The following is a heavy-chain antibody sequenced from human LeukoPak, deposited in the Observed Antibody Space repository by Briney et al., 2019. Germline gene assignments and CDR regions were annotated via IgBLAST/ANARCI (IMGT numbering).Heavy chain of an antibody. Sequence: GGSLRLSCAASGFTFSSYWMSWVRQAPGKGLEWVANIKQDGSEKYYVDSVKGRFTIFRDNAKNSLYLQMNSLRAEDTAVYYCARESNEWSLDYWGQGTLVTVSS. J-gene: IGHJ4*02. V-gene: IGHV3-7*03. CDR2: IKQDGSEK. CDR3: ARESNEWSLDY. D-gene: IGHD3-3*01. CDR1: GFTFSSYW.